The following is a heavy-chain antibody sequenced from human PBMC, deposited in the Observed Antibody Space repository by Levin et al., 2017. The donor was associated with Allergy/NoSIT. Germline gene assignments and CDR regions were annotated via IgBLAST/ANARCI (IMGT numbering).Heavy chain of an antibody. Sequence: SGPTLVKPTQTLTLTCTFSGFSLSTSGVGVGWIRQPPGRALECLALIYWDDDKRYSPSLKSRLTITKDTSKNQVVLTLTNMDPVDTATYYCAHRGAIMQQLSGGFDYWGQGTLVTVSS. J-gene: IGHJ4*02. D-gene: IGHD6-13*01. CDR1: GFSLSTSGVG. CDR2: IYWDDDK. CDR3: AHRGAIMQQLSGGFDY. V-gene: IGHV2-5*02.